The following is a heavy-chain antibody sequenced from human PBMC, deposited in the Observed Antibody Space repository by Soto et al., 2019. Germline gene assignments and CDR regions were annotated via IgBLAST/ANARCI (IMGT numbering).Heavy chain of an antibody. V-gene: IGHV3-30*18. D-gene: IGHD4-17*01. J-gene: IGHJ6*02. CDR3: AKDETAVVMRYYYGMDV. CDR1: GFTFSSYG. Sequence: QVQLVESGGGVVQPGRSLRLPCAASGFTFSSYGMHWVRQAPGKGLEWVAVISYDGSNKYYADSVKGRFTISRDNSKNTLYLQMNSLRAEDTAVYYCAKDETAVVMRYYYGMDVWGQGTTVTVSS. CDR2: ISYDGSNK.